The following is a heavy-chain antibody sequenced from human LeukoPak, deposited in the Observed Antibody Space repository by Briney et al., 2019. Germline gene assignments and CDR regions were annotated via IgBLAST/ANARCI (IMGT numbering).Heavy chain of an antibody. CDR2: INPNSGGT. J-gene: IGHJ2*01. V-gene: IGHV1-2*02. CDR3: ARPGYGDDWYFDL. D-gene: IGHD4-17*01. CDR1: GYTFTGYY. Sequence: ASVKVSCKASGYTFTGYYMHWVRQAPGQGLEWMGWINPNSGGTNYAQKFQGRVTKTRDTSISTAYMELSRLRSDDTAVYYCARPGYGDDWYFDLWGRGTLVTVSS.